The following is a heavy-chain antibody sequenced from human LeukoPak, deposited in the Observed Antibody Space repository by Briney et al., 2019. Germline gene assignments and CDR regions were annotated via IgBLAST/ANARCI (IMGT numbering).Heavy chain of an antibody. CDR3: EKDLGGSGDYRPY. D-gene: IGHD2-21*02. J-gene: IGHJ4*02. Sequence: GGSLRLSCAASGFTFSSYSMSWVRQAPGKGLEWVSAISGSDGSTYYADSVKGRFTISRDNSKNTLYLQMNSLSAEDTAVYYCEKDLGGSGDYRPYWGQGSVVTVSS. CDR2: ISGSDGST. CDR1: GFTFSSYS. V-gene: IGHV3-23*01.